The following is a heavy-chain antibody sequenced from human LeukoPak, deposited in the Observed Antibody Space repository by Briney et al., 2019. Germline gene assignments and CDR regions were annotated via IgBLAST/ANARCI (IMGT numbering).Heavy chain of an antibody. CDR3: ARDGFVGAADY. V-gene: IGHV3-7*01. D-gene: IGHD6-13*01. J-gene: IGHJ4*02. Sequence: PGGSRRLSCAASEFIISGYWMNWVRQAPGKGLEWVANIKQDGSGKQYVDSVRGRFTISRDNAKNSLYLQMNSLRVEDTAVYYCARDGFVGAADYWGQGTLVTISS. CDR1: EFIISGYW. CDR2: IKQDGSGK.